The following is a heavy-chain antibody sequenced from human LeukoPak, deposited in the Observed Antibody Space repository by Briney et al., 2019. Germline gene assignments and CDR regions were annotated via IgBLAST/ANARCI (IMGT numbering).Heavy chain of an antibody. CDR3: ARGRRDSSGYYFPLFDP. CDR2: IYYSGST. V-gene: IGHV4-39*07. J-gene: IGHJ5*02. Sequence: SETLSLTCTVSGGSISSSSYYWGWICQPPGKGLEWIGSIYYSGSTYYNPSLKSRVTISVDTSKNQFSLKLSSVTAADTAVYYCARGRRDSSGYYFPLFDPWGQGTLVTVSS. D-gene: IGHD3-22*01. CDR1: GGSISSSSYY.